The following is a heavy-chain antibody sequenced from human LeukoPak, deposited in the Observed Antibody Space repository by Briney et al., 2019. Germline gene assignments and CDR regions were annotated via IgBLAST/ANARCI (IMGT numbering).Heavy chain of an antibody. Sequence: PGGSLRLSCAASGFTFSSYEMNWVRQAPGKGLEWVSYSSSSGSTIYYADSVKGRFTISRDNAKNSLYLQMNSLRAEDTAAYYCAELGITIIGGVWGKGTTVTISS. V-gene: IGHV3-48*03. J-gene: IGHJ6*04. CDR1: GFTFSSYE. D-gene: IGHD3-10*02. CDR3: AELGITIIGGV. CDR2: SSSSGSTI.